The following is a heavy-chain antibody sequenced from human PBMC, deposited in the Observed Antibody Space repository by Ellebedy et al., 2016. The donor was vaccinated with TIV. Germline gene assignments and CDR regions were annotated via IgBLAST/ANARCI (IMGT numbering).Heavy chain of an antibody. D-gene: IGHD2-2*01. J-gene: IGHJ6*02. Sequence: AASVKVSCKTSGYTFTSYAISWVRQAPGQGLEWMAWTSTYSGDKRIAQKFQDRVTLTTDRSTSTVYMELRSLRSDDSAMYYCTRDCSSSACHAYYYYYGMDVWGQGTSVTVSS. CDR1: GYTFTSYA. CDR3: TRDCSSSACHAYYYYYGMDV. V-gene: IGHV1-18*01. CDR2: TSTYSGDK.